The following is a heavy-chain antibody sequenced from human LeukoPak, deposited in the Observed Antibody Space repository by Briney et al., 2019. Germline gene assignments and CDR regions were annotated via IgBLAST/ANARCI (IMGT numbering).Heavy chain of an antibody. CDR1: GFTFSSYA. D-gene: IGHD2-15*01. J-gene: IGHJ4*02. Sequence: TGGSLRLPCAASGFTFSSYAMSWVRQAPGKGLEWVSAISGSGGSTYYADSVKGRFTISRDNSKNTLYLQMNSLRAEDTAVYYCAKSFAMVAATTGYWGQGTLVTVSS. CDR3: AKSFAMVAATTGY. CDR2: ISGSGGST. V-gene: IGHV3-23*01.